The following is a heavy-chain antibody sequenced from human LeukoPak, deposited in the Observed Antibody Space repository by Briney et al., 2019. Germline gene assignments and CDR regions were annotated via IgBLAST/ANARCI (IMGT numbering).Heavy chain of an antibody. CDR3: AKSGGYGLIDY. V-gene: IGHV4-59*08. J-gene: IGHJ4*02. Sequence: SQTLSLTCTVSGGSISSYYWSWIRQPPGKGLEWIGYIYYSGSTNYNPSLKSRVTISVDTSKNQFSLKLNSVTAADTAMYYCAKSGGYGLIDYWGQGTLVTVSS. CDR2: IYYSGST. D-gene: IGHD1-26*01. CDR1: GGSISSYY.